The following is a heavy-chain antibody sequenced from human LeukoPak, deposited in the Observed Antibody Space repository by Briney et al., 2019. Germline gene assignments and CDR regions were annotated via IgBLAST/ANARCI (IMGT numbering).Heavy chain of an antibody. J-gene: IGHJ3*02. CDR1: GYTFSTYW. Sequence: GESLKISCKGSGYTFSTYWIGWVLQMPGKGLECVAIIYPGDSDTRYNPSFQGQVTISADKSINTAYLQWTSLKASDTAMYYCARHAKYGDFTVNDAFHIWGQGTMVTVSS. CDR2: IYPGDSDT. D-gene: IGHD4-17*01. CDR3: ARHAKYGDFTVNDAFHI. V-gene: IGHV5-51*01.